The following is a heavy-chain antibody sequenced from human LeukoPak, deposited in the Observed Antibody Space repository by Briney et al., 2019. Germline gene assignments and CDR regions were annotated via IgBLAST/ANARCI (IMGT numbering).Heavy chain of an antibody. CDR3: ARDFAVTTAYYYGVDA. Sequence: PSQTLSLTCTVSGDSISSSYWTWIRQPPGKGLEWIGYIYYSGTTDYNPSLRSRVTISVDTPKNQFSLKLTSVTAADTAVYYCARDFAVTTAYYYGVDAWGQGITVTVSS. CDR2: IYYSGTT. V-gene: IGHV4-59*01. J-gene: IGHJ6*02. CDR1: GDSISSSY. D-gene: IGHD4-17*01.